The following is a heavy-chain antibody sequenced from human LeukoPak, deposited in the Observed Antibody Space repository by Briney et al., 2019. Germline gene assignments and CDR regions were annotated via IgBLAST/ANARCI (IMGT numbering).Heavy chain of an antibody. D-gene: IGHD6-6*01. J-gene: IGHJ6*02. CDR1: GFTVSSYA. Sequence: GGSLRLSCAASGFTVSSYAMHWVRQPIGKGLEWVSALGIAGDTFYPGSVKGRFTISRDNSKNTLYLQMNSLRAEDTAVYYCARDGSRPYYYYGMDVWGQGTTVTVSS. CDR3: ARDGSRPYYYYGMDV. V-gene: IGHV3-13*01. CDR2: LGIAGDT.